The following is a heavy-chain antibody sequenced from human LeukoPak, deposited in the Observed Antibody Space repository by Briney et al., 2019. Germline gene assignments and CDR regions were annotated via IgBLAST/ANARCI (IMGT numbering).Heavy chain of an antibody. Sequence: SETLSLTCAVSGDSMTSSSYYWGWIRQPPGKGLEWIGSIYYSGRTNYNPSLKSRVTISIDTSKNQFSLTLSSVTTADAAVYYCARGQKYRNGYTVTELGSGYFAYWGQGTLVTVSS. V-gene: IGHV4-39*07. D-gene: IGHD5-18*01. CDR3: ARGQKYRNGYTVTELGSGYFAY. J-gene: IGHJ4*02. CDR1: GDSMTSSSYY. CDR2: IYYSGRT.